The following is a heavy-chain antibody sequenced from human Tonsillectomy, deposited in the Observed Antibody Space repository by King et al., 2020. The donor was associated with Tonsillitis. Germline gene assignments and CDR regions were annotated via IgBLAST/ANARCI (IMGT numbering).Heavy chain of an antibody. CDR2: IYYSGST. V-gene: IGHV4-39*01. J-gene: IGHJ3*02. CDR1: GGSISSSSYY. Sequence: QLQESGPGLVKPSETLSLTCTVSGGSISSSSYYWGWIRQPPGKWLEWIGSIYYSGSTYYNPSLKSRVTISVDTSKDQFSLKLSSVTAADTAVYYCARQGAVATRDIWGQGTMVTVSS. D-gene: IGHD6-19*01. CDR3: ARQGAVATRDI.